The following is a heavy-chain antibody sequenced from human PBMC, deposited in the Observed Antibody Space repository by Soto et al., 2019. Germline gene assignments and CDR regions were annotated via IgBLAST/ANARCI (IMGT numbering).Heavy chain of an antibody. V-gene: IGHV3-23*01. CDR1: GFPFSTYP. CDR2: ISGSGIST. CDR3: VKLPVTTASYYYFGMDV. Sequence: SLRLSCAASGFPFSTYPMNWVRQVPGKGLEWVSGISGSGISTFYADSVKGRFTISRDNSKNTVYLQMNRLRAEDTALYYCVKLPVTTASYYYFGMDVWGQGTTVTVSS. J-gene: IGHJ6*02. D-gene: IGHD4-4*01.